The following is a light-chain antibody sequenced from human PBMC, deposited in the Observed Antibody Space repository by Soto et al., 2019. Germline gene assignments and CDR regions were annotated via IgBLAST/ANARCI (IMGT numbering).Light chain of an antibody. CDR1: SSDVGGYNY. CDR3: SSYTSSSTPYV. Sequence: QSVLTQPASVSGSPGQSITISCTGTSSDVGGYNYVSWYQQHPGKAPKLMIYDVSNRPSGVSNRFSGSKSSNTASLTISGLQAEGEADYYCSSYTSSSTPYVFGTGTKVTVL. V-gene: IGLV2-14*01. J-gene: IGLJ1*01. CDR2: DVS.